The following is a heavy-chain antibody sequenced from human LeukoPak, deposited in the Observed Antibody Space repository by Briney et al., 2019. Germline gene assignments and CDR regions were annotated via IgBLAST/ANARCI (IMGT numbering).Heavy chain of an antibody. D-gene: IGHD1-26*01. CDR1: GFPFSTYS. Sequence: GGSLRLSCAASGFPFSTYSMNWVRQAPGKGLGWVSSISSGSGYIYYADSVKGRFTISRDNAKNSLYLQMNSLRAEDTAVYYCARDSGSYYAFDYWGQGTLVTVSS. CDR3: ARDSGSYYAFDY. CDR2: ISSGSGYI. V-gene: IGHV3-21*01. J-gene: IGHJ4*02.